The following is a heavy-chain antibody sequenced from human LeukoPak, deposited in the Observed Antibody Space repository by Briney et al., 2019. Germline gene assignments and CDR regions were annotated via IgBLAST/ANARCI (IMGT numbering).Heavy chain of an antibody. J-gene: IGHJ4*02. CDR3: ARDLDSSGYYPLGY. Sequence: GGSLRLSCAASGFTCSSYSMNWVRQAPGKGLEWVSSISSSSSYIYYADSVKGRFTISRDNAKNSLYLQMNSLRAEDTAVYYCARDLDSSGYYPLGYWGQGTLVTVSS. V-gene: IGHV3-21*01. CDR1: GFTCSSYS. D-gene: IGHD3-22*01. CDR2: ISSSSSYI.